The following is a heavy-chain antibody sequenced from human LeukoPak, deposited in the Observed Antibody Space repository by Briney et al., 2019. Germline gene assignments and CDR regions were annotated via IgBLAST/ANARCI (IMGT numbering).Heavy chain of an antibody. CDR1: GGSISSYY. J-gene: IGHJ6*04. CDR3: ARWFCVTDPCLHLDV. V-gene: IGHV4-59*08. D-gene: IGHD3-22*01. Sequence: SETLSLTCTVSGGSISSYYWSWIRQPPGKGLEWIGYIYHTGSAAYNPSLKSRVTMSVDTSKNQFTLRLSSVTAADTAVYYCARWFCVTDPCLHLDVWGKGTTVTVSS. CDR2: IYHTGSA.